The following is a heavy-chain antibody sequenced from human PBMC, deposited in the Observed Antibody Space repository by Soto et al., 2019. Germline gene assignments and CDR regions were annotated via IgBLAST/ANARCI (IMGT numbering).Heavy chain of an antibody. CDR2: IYSGGST. V-gene: IGHV3-66*01. J-gene: IGHJ3*02. Sequence: GGSLRLSCAASGFTVSSNYMSWVRQAPGKGLEWVSVIYSGGSTYYADSVKGRFTISRDNSKNTLYLQMNSLRAEDTAVYYCAREDRLARGAFDIWGQGTMVTVSS. D-gene: IGHD3-16*01. CDR1: GFTVSSNY. CDR3: AREDRLARGAFDI.